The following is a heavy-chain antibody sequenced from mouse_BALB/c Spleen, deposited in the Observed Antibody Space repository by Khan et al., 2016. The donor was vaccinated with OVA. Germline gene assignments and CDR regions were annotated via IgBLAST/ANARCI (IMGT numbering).Heavy chain of an antibody. D-gene: IGHD2-1*01. J-gene: IGHJ3*01. V-gene: IGHV14-1*02. CDR2: IDPENGNT. CDR1: GFNIKDYS. Sequence: VQLQQSGAELVRPGALVKLSCKASGFNIKDYSMHWVKQRPEQGLEWIGWIDPENGNTIYDPMFQGKASITADTSSTTAYLQLSSLTSEDTAVYYWASGNFAWFAYWGQATLVTVSA. CDR3: ASGNFAWFAY.